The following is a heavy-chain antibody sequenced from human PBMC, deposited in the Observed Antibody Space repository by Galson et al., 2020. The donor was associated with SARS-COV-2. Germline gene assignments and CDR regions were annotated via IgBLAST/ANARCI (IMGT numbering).Heavy chain of an antibody. CDR3: ARGVQQWLVDYYYYYMDV. D-gene: IGHD6-19*01. J-gene: IGHJ6*03. CDR1: GFTFSSYD. CDR2: IGTAGDT. Sequence: GESLKISCAASGFTFSSYDMHWVRQATGKGLEWVSAIGTAGDTYYPGSVKGRFTISRENAKNSLYLQMNSLRAGDTAVYYCARGVQQWLVDYYYYYMDVWGKGTTVTVSS. V-gene: IGHV3-13*01.